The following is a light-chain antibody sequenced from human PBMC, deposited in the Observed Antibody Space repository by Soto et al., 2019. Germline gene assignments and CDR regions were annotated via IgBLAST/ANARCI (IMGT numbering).Light chain of an antibody. CDR2: GAS. Sequence: PGERVTLSCRASQSVSSSSLTWYQQKPGQAPRLLIYGASTRATGIPARFSGSGSGTDFTLTISSLQPEDFAVYYCQQDYNLPPTFGGGTKVEIK. CDR1: QSVSSSS. CDR3: QQDYNLPPT. V-gene: IGKV3D-7*01. J-gene: IGKJ4*01.